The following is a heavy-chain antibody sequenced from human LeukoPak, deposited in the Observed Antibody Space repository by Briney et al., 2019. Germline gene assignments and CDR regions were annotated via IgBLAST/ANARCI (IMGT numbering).Heavy chain of an antibody. J-gene: IGHJ5*02. V-gene: IGHV4-39*01. CDR2: IYYSGST. CDR3: ARPTRRHGDNELWFDP. Sequence: SETLSLTCTVSGGSISSSSYYWGWIRQPPGKGLEWIGSIYYSGSTYYNPSLKSLVTISVDTSKNQFSLKLSSVTAADTAVYYCARPTRRHGDNELWFDPWGQGTLVTVSS. D-gene: IGHD4-17*01. CDR1: GGSISSSSYY.